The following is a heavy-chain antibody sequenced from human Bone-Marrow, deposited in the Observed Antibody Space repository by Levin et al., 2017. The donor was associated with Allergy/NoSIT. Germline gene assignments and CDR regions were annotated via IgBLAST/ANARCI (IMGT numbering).Heavy chain of an antibody. CDR2: IYYTGHM. D-gene: IGHD6-25*01. CDR3: ATESRGQGIHNWFDP. Sequence: PSETLSLTCTVSGDSIRSYYWSWIRQPPGKGLEWIGFIYYTGHMKSNPSLNSRVTMSVDTSKNQFSLTLNSVTAADTAMYYCATESRGQGIHNWFDPWGQGTLITVSS. CDR1: GDSIRSYY. J-gene: IGHJ5*02. V-gene: IGHV4-59*01.